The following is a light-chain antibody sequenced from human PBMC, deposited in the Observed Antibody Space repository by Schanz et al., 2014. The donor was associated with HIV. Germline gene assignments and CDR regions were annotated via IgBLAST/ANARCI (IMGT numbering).Light chain of an antibody. CDR3: QQGSSFPPT. CDR2: AAS. Sequence: DIQMTQSPSSVSASVGDRVTILCRASQGISSWLAWYQQKPGNAPRLLIYAASSLQSGVPSRFSGSGSGTEFTLTISSLQPEDFATYFCQQGSSFPPTFGQGTKVDIK. V-gene: IGKV1-12*01. J-gene: IGKJ1*01. CDR1: QGISSW.